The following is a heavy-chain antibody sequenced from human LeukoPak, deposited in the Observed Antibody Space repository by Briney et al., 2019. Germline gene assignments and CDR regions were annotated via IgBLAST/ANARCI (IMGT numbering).Heavy chain of an antibody. CDR2: IKQDGSQR. V-gene: IGHV3-7*01. Sequence: GSLRLSCTASGFTFSDYWMTWVRQAQGKGPEWVANIKQDGSQRYYVDSVRGRFNISRDNAKNSLFLQMSGLRAEDPAVYYCARRGGSSSRRSPIDYWGQGTLVTVSS. J-gene: IGHJ4*02. D-gene: IGHD6-6*01. CDR3: ARRGGSSSRRSPIDY. CDR1: GFTFSDYW.